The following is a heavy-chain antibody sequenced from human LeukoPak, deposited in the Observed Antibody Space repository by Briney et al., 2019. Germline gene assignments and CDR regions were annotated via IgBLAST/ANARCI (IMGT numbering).Heavy chain of an antibody. D-gene: IGHD2-2*01. Sequence: GGSLRLSCVASGFTFSSHHMNWVRQTPGKGLESVATIKPDGSEKYYVDSVKGRFTISRDNAKSSLYLQKNSLRAEDTGVYFCARMSSYCDYWGQGTLGTVSS. J-gene: IGHJ4*02. CDR3: ARMSSYCDY. CDR1: GFTFSSHH. V-gene: IGHV3-7*01. CDR2: IKPDGSEK.